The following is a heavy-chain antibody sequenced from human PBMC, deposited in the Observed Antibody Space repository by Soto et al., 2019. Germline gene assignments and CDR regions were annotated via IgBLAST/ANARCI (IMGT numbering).Heavy chain of an antibody. J-gene: IGHJ6*03. CDR2: INPGGGST. CDR1: GYTFTSYY. V-gene: IGHV1-46*03. Sequence: GASVKVSCKASGYTFTSYYMHWVRQAPGQGLEWMGIINPGGGSTSYSQKFQGRVTMTRDTSTSTVYMELSSLRSEDTAVYYCARGGRITIFGVAKDYYMDVWGKGTTVTVSS. D-gene: IGHD3-3*01. CDR3: ARGGRITIFGVAKDYYMDV.